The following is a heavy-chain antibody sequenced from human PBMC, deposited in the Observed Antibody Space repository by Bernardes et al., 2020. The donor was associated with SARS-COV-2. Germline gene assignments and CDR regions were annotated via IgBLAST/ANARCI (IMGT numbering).Heavy chain of an antibody. CDR3: ARADLTSWFDP. Sequence: SETLSLTCTVSGGSMSNYYWSWIRQPPGKGLEWIGYVFYTGSTKYNPSLKSRVTISLDTSKQKFSLMLNSVTASDTAVYYCARADLTSWFDPWGQGTLVTVTS. CDR1: GGSMSNYY. V-gene: IGHV4-59*12. CDR2: VFYTGST. J-gene: IGHJ5*02.